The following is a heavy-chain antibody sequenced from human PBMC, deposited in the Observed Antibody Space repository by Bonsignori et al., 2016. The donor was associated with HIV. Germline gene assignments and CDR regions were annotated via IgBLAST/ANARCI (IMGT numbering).Heavy chain of an antibody. CDR2: ISGSGGST. Sequence: WIRQPPGKGLEWVSAISGSGGSTYYADSVKGRFTISRDNSKNTLYLQMNSLRAEDTAVYYCATLAYYYGSGDRSYWGQGTLVTVSS. D-gene: IGHD3-10*01. CDR3: ATLAYYYGSGDRSY. J-gene: IGHJ4*02. V-gene: IGHV3-23*01.